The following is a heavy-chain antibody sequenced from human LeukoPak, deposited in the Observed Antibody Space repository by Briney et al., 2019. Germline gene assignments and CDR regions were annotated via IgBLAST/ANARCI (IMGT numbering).Heavy chain of an antibody. D-gene: IGHD5-18*01. CDR3: ASSYANWFDP. Sequence: SETLSLTCTVSGGSISSYYWSWIRQPAGKGLEWIGRIYTSGSTNYNPSLKSRVNMSVDTSKNQFSLKLSSVPAADTAVYYCASSYANWFDPWGQGTLVTVSS. V-gene: IGHV4-4*07. CDR2: IYTSGST. CDR1: GGSISSYY. J-gene: IGHJ5*02.